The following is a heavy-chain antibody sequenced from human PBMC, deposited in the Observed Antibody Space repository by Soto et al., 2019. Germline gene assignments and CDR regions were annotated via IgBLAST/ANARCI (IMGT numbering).Heavy chain of an antibody. D-gene: IGHD4-17*01. J-gene: IGHJ4*02. CDR1: GFTFNNYG. V-gene: IGHV3-23*01. CDR3: AKAATVVTLYYFDY. Sequence: EVQLLESGGGLVQPGGSLRLSCAASGFTFNNYGMSWVRQAPGKGLEWVSAITDSGGSTYYADSVKGRFTISRDNSKNTVYLQMNSLSAEDTAVYYWAKAATVVTLYYFDYWGQGTLGTVSS. CDR2: ITDSGGST.